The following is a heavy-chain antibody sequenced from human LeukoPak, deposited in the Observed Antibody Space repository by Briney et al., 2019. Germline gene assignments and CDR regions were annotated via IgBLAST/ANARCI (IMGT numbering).Heavy chain of an antibody. D-gene: IGHD2-2*01. CDR2: IYYSGST. V-gene: IGHV4-31*03. CDR1: GGSISSGGYY. CDR3: ARGSRAVYCSSTSCYAVDY. Sequence: SQTVSLTCTVSGGSISSGGYYWSWIRQHPGKGLEWIGYIYYSGSTYYNPSLKSRVTISVDTSKNQFSLKLSSVTAADTAVYYCARGSRAVYCSSTSCYAVDYWGQGTLVTVSS. J-gene: IGHJ4*02.